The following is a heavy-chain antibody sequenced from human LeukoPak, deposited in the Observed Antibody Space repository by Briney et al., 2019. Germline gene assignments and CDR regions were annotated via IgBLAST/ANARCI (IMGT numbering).Heavy chain of an antibody. CDR2: IKQDGSEK. CDR1: GFTFSSYW. V-gene: IGHV3-7*01. CDR3: ARGLPGHTSSMGY. Sequence: GGSLRLSCAASGFTFSSYWMSWVRQAPGKGLEWVANIKQDGSEKYYVDSVKGRFTISRDNAKNSLYLQMNSLRAEDTAVYYYARGLPGHTSSMGYWGQGTLVTVSS. J-gene: IGHJ4*02. D-gene: IGHD6-6*01.